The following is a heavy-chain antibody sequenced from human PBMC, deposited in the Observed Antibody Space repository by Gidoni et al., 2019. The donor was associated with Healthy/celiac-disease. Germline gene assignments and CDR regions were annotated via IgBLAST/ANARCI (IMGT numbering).Heavy chain of an antibody. V-gene: IGHV4-61*02. CDR1: GGSISSGSYY. CDR2: IYTSGST. D-gene: IGHD5-18*01. CDR3: AREGRGDSYAFDY. Sequence: QVQLQESGPGLVKPSQTLSLTCTVSGGSISSGSYYWSWIRQPAGKGLEWIGRIYTSGSTNYNPSLKSRVTISVDTSKNQFSLKLSSVTAADTAVYYCAREGRGDSYAFDYWGQGTLVTVSS. J-gene: IGHJ4*02.